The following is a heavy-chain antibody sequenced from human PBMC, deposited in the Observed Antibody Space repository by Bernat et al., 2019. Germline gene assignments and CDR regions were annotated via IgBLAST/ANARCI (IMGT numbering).Heavy chain of an antibody. D-gene: IGHD2-21*02. CDR3: TRVGPYCGGDCYDNWFDP. CDR2: IRSKAYGGTT. CDR1: GFTFGDYA. J-gene: IGHJ5*02. Sequence: EVQLVESGGGLVQPGRSLRLSCTASGFTFGDYAMSWFRQAPGKGLEWAGFIRSKAYGGTTEYAASVKGRFTISRDDSKSIAYLQMNSLKTEDTAVYYCTRVGPYCGGDCYDNWFDPWGQGTLVTVSS. V-gene: IGHV3-49*03.